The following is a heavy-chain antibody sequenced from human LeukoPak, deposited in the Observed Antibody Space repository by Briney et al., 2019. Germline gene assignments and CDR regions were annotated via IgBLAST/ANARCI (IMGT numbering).Heavy chain of an antibody. J-gene: IGHJ4*02. CDR3: ARVGSSSWIFDY. Sequence: SETLSLTCAVSGGSISSSNWWSWVRQPPGKGLEWIGEIYHSGSTNYNPSLKSRVTISVDKSKNQFSLKLSSVTAADSAVYYCARVGSSSWIFDYWGQGTLVTVSS. V-gene: IGHV4-4*02. CDR1: GGSISSSNW. D-gene: IGHD6-13*01. CDR2: IYHSGST.